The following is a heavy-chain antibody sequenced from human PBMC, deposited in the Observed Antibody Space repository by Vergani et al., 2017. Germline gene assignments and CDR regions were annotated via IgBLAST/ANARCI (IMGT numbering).Heavy chain of an antibody. Sequence: EVQLLESGGGLVQPGGSLRLSCAASGFTFSSYAMSWVRQAPGKGLEWVSYISSSSSTIYYADSVKGRFTISRDNAKNSLYLQMNSLRAEDTAVYYCARDWYTSSGYFGIFDYWGQGTLVTVSS. CDR2: ISSSSSTI. J-gene: IGHJ4*02. CDR1: GFTFSSYA. V-gene: IGHV3-48*01. D-gene: IGHD3-22*01. CDR3: ARDWYTSSGYFGIFDY.